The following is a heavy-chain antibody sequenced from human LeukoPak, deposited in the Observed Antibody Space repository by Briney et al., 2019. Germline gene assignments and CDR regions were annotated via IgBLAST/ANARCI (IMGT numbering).Heavy chain of an antibody. CDR3: ARSRPQFDP. CDR1: GFTFRDYY. CDR2: ISPSGDTI. Sequence: GVLRLSCAASGFTFRDYYMTWIREAPGKGLEWVSYISPSGDTIYYADSVRGRFTVSRDNARDSLYLQMNSLRDDDTAVYYCARSRPQFDPWGQGTLVTVSS. V-gene: IGHV3-11*01. J-gene: IGHJ5*02.